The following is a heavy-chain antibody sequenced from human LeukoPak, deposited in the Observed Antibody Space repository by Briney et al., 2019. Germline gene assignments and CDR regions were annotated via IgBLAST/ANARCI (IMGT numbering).Heavy chain of an antibody. CDR2: IYPGDSDT. J-gene: IGHJ4*02. CDR1: GYSFTSYW. Sequence: GESLKISCKGSGYSFTSYWIGWVRQMPGKGLEWMGIIYPGDSDTRYSPPFQGQVTISADKSISTAYLQWSSLKASDTAMYYCARTYYYDSSGYYYPFDYWGQGTLVTV. D-gene: IGHD3-22*01. V-gene: IGHV5-51*01. CDR3: ARTYYYDSSGYYYPFDY.